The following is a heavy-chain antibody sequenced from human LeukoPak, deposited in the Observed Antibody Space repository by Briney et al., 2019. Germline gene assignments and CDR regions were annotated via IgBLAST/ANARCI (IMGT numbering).Heavy chain of an antibody. J-gene: IGHJ5*02. D-gene: IGHD1-26*01. Sequence: SETLSLTCTVSGGSISGSSYYWGWIRQPPGKGLEWMGSIYYSGNTYYNPSLKSRVTISVDTSKNQFSLKLSSVTAADTAVYYCARVSSGSYWFDPWGQGTLVTVSS. CDR2: IYYSGNT. V-gene: IGHV4-39*01. CDR3: ARVSSGSYWFDP. CDR1: GGSISGSSYY.